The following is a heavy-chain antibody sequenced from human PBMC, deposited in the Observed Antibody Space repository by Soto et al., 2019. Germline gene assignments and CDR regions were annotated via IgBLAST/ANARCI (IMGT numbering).Heavy chain of an antibody. Sequence: QVQLVQSGAEMKKPGASVTVSCKASGYTFSTYGITWVRQAPVHCLAWLGWINPLKGGTNSAARLQDRVTMTTDTSKRTAYMELRSLRSDDTAVYYCARVKVPAAILGAFDLWGQGTLVTVSS. CDR1: GYTFSTYG. CDR2: INPLKGGT. D-gene: IGHD2-2*02. CDR3: ARVKVPAAILGAFDL. V-gene: IGHV1-18*01. J-gene: IGHJ3*01.